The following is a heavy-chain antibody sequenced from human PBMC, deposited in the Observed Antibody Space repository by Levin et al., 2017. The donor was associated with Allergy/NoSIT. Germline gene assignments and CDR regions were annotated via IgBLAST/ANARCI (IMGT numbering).Heavy chain of an antibody. CDR2: INPSGGST. J-gene: IGHJ6*02. D-gene: IGHD6-13*01. V-gene: IGHV1-46*01. Sequence: ASVKVSCKASGYTFTSYYMHWVRQAPGQGLEWMGIINPSGGSTSYAQKFQGRVTMTRDTSTSTVYMELSSLRSEDTAVHYCARELAGITPKYYYGMDVWGQGTTVTVSS. CDR1: GYTFTSYY. CDR3: ARELAGITPKYYYGMDV.